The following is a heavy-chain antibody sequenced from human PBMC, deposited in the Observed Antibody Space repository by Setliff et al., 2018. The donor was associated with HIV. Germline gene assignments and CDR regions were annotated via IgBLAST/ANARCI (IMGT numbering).Heavy chain of an antibody. CDR1: GFTFSHFG. J-gene: IGHJ4*02. V-gene: IGHV3-30*02. Sequence: GGSLRLSCAASGFTFSHFGMHWVRQAPGKGLEWVTFIQHDGNNEYYADSVKGRFTISRDNAKNMLYLQMNSLRPEDTAVYYCVKEDITYDSWGQGTLVTVSS. D-gene: IGHD2-15*01. CDR3: VKEDITYDS. CDR2: IQHDGNNE.